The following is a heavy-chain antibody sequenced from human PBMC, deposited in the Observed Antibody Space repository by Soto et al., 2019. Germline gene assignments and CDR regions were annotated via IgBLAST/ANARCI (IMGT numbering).Heavy chain of an antibody. D-gene: IGHD6-6*01. Sequence: EVQLLESGGGLVQPGGSLRLSCAASGFTFSSYAMSWLRQAPGKGLEWVSAISGSGGSTYYADSVKGRFTISRDNSKNTLYLQMNSLRAEDTAVYYCAKEREYSSSSYSAGYFQHWGQGTLVTVSS. V-gene: IGHV3-23*01. CDR3: AKEREYSSSSYSAGYFQH. J-gene: IGHJ1*01. CDR1: GFTFSSYA. CDR2: ISGSGGST.